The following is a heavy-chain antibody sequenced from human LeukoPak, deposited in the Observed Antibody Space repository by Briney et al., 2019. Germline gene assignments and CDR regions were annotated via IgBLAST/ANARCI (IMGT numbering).Heavy chain of an antibody. Sequence: GRSLRLSCAASGFTFGSYGMHWVRQAPGKGLEWVAIISYDGSIKYYADSVKGRFTISRDNSKNTLYLQMNSLRAEDTAVYYCAKDRSSSWTFDYWGQGTLVTVSS. CDR3: AKDRSSSWTFDY. J-gene: IGHJ4*02. D-gene: IGHD6-13*01. CDR2: ISYDGSIK. V-gene: IGHV3-30*18. CDR1: GFTFGSYG.